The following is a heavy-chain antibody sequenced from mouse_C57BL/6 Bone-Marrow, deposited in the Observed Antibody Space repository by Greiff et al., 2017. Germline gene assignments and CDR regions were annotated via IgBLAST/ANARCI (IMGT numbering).Heavy chain of an antibody. CDR2: INPSSGYT. CDR3: ARGMVTTGWYFDV. CDR1: GYTFTSYT. V-gene: IGHV1-4*01. Sequence: VKLQESGAELARPGASVKMSCKASGYTFTSYTMHWVKQRPGQGLEWIGYINPSSGYTKYNQKFKDKATLTADKSSSTAYMQLSSLTSEDSAVYYCARGMVTTGWYFDVWGTGTTVTVSS. D-gene: IGHD2-2*01. J-gene: IGHJ1*03.